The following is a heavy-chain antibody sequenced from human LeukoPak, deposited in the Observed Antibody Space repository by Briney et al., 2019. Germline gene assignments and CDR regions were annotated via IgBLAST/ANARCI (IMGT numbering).Heavy chain of an antibody. D-gene: IGHD6-13*01. CDR2: IIPIFGTA. Sequence: GASVKVSCKASGGTFSSYAISWVRQAPGQGLEWMGGIIPIFGTANYAQKFQGRVTITTDESTSTAYMGLSSLRSEDTAVYYCARDRWYSSSWYDYWGQGTLVTVSS. V-gene: IGHV1-69*05. CDR1: GGTFSSYA. CDR3: ARDRWYSSSWYDY. J-gene: IGHJ4*02.